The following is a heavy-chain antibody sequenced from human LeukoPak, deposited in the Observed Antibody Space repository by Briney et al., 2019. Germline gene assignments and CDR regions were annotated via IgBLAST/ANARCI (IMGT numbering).Heavy chain of an antibody. V-gene: IGHV3-30*18. Sequence: GGSLRLSCAASGFTFSSCGMHWVRQAPGKGLEWVAVISYDGSNKYYADSVKGRFTISRDNSKNTLYLQMNSLRAEDTAVYYCAKDLYLTGYSFDYWGQGTLVTVSS. CDR3: AKDLYLTGYSFDY. D-gene: IGHD3-9*01. CDR1: GFTFSSCG. J-gene: IGHJ4*02. CDR2: ISYDGSNK.